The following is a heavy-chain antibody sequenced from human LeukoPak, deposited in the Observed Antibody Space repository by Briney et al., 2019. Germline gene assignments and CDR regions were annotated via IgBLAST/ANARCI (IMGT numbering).Heavy chain of an antibody. CDR2: IYPGDSDT. V-gene: IGHV5-51*01. CDR3: ARSSYCSGGSCYSDY. J-gene: IGHJ4*02. CDR1: GYSFTSYW. Sequence: GESLTISCKGSGYSFTSYWIGWVRQMPGKGLEWMGIIYPGDSDTRYSPSFQGQVTISADKSISTAYLQWSSLKASDTAMYYCARSSYCSGGSCYSDYWGQGTLVTVSS. D-gene: IGHD2-15*01.